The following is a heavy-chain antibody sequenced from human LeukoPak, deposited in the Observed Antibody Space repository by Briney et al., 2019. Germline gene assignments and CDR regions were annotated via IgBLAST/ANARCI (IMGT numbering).Heavy chain of an antibody. D-gene: IGHD3-22*01. V-gene: IGHV1-69*13. CDR3: ARGRSAGGYYDSSGYYYFDY. CDR1: GGTFSSYA. J-gene: IGHJ4*02. CDR2: IIPIFGTA. Sequence: SVNVSCKASGGTFSSYAISWVRQAPGQGLEWMGGIIPIFGTANYAQKFQGRVTITADESTSTAYMELSSLRSEDTAVYYCARGRSAGGYYDSSGYYYFDYWGQGTLVTVSS.